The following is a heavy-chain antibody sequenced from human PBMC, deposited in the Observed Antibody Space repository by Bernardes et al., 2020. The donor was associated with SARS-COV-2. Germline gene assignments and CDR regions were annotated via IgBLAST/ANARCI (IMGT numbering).Heavy chain of an antibody. CDR3: ARLGGPVDSLLFVGDRFDY. D-gene: IGHD2-21*02. V-gene: IGHV4-39*01. Sequence: SETLSLTCTVSGGSIRSSSYYWGWIRQPPGKGLEWIGSLYYRGHTYYNPSLKSRVTISVDTSKNQFSLKLSSVTAADTAVYYCARLGGPVDSLLFVGDRFDYWGQGTLVTGAS. CDR2: LYYRGHT. CDR1: GGSIRSSSYY. J-gene: IGHJ4*02.